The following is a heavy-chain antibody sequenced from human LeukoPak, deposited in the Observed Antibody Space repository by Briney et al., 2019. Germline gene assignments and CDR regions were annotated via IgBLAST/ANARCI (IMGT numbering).Heavy chain of an antibody. Sequence: ASVKVSCKASGGTFSSYAISWVRQAPGQGLEWMGGIIPIFGTANYAQKVQGRVTITADESTSTAYMELSSLRSEDTAVYYCAREPYCSGGSCSSAPLDYWGQGTLVTVSS. D-gene: IGHD2-15*01. CDR2: IIPIFGTA. J-gene: IGHJ4*02. CDR1: GGTFSSYA. V-gene: IGHV1-69*01. CDR3: AREPYCSGGSCSSAPLDY.